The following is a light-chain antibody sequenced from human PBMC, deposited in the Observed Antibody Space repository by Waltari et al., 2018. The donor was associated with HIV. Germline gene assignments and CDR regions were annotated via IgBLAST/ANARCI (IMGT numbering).Light chain of an antibody. CDR1: QSISTW. Sequence: DIQMTQSPSTLSASVGDRVTITCRARQSISTWLAWYQQKPGKAPSLLIYSASTLQSGVPARFSGSGSGTEFSLTISSLQSDDFATYYCQQYYSSSAFGPGTKVEIK. CDR2: SAS. J-gene: IGKJ1*01. CDR3: QQYYSSSA. V-gene: IGKV1-5*03.